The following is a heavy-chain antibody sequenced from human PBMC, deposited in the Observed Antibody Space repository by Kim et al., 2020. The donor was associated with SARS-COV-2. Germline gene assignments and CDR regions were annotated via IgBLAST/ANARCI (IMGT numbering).Heavy chain of an antibody. D-gene: IGHD6-13*01. CDR3: ARQAGYSSSSGGGVDY. Sequence: SVKSRITINPDTSKNQFSLQLNSVTPEDTAVYYCARQAGYSSSSGGGVDYWGQGTLVTVSS. J-gene: IGHJ4*02. V-gene: IGHV6-1*01.